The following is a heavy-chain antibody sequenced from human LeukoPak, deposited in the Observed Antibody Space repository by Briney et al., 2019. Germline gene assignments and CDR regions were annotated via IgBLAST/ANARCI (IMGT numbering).Heavy chain of an antibody. D-gene: IGHD3-22*01. V-gene: IGHV1-46*01. CDR3: ARDPRPSYDSSDYYYPGDY. J-gene: IGHJ4*02. Sequence: PLASVKVSCEASGYTFTSYYMHWVRQAPGQGLEWMAMINPSGGSTRYAQKFQGRVTMTRDTSTSTVYMELSSLRSEDTAVYYCARDPRPSYDSSDYYYPGDYWGQGTLVTVSS. CDR1: GYTFTSYY. CDR2: INPSGGST.